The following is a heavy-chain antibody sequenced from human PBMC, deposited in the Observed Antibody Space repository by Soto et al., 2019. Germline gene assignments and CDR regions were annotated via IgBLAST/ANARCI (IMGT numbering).Heavy chain of an antibody. CDR3: ARGPYSSSDYYYYYMDV. CDR1: GGTFSSYT. Sequence: QVQLVQSGAEVKKPGSSVKVSCKASGGTFSSYTISWVRQAPGQGLEWMGRIIPILGIANYAQKFQGRVTITEDKSTSTAYMELSSLRSEDTAVYYCARGPYSSSDYYYYYMDVWGKGTTVTVSS. CDR2: IIPILGIA. V-gene: IGHV1-69*02. J-gene: IGHJ6*03. D-gene: IGHD6-6*01.